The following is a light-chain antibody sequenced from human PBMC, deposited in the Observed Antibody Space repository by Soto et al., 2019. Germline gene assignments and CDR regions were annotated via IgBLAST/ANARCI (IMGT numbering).Light chain of an antibody. CDR2: AAS. CDR1: QGISSY. Sequence: AIRMTQSPSSLSASTGDRVTITCRASQGISSYLAWSQQKPGKAPKLLIYAASTLQSGVPSRFSGSGSGTDFTLTISCLQSEDFAPYYCQQYYSYPITFGQGTRLEIK. V-gene: IGKV1-8*01. J-gene: IGKJ5*01. CDR3: QQYYSYPIT.